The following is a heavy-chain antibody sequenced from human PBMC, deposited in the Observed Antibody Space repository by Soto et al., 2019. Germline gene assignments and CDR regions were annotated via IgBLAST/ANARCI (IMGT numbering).Heavy chain of an antibody. CDR2: IWYDGGNE. Sequence: QVQLVESGGGVVQPGRSLRLSCAASGFTFSSYAMHWVRQAPGKGLEWVALIWYDGGNEYYADSVKARFTISRDNSKNMLYLQMSSLRAEDTAVYYCARGDFYGSGSSLDYWGQGTLVTVSS. CDR3: ARGDFYGSGSSLDY. D-gene: IGHD3-10*01. J-gene: IGHJ4*02. CDR1: GFTFSSYA. V-gene: IGHV3-33*01.